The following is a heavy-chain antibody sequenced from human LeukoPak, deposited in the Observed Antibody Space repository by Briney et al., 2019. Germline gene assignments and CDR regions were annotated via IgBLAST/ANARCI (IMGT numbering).Heavy chain of an antibody. CDR1: GGTSSSYA. CDR2: IIPIFGTA. Sequence: ASVKVSCKASGGTSSSYAISWVRQAPGQGLEWMGGIIPIFGTANYAQKFQGRVTITADESTSTAYMELSSLRSEDTAVYYCARGLLSYGAPSHFDYWGQGTLVTASS. D-gene: IGHD4-17*01. CDR3: ARGLLSYGAPSHFDY. V-gene: IGHV1-69*13. J-gene: IGHJ4*02.